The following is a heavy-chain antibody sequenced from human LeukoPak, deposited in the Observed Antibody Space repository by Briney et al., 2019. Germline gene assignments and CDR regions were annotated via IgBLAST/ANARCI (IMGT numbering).Heavy chain of an antibody. CDR3: AKGFRFGELLSYFDY. CDR2: ISYGGNNK. J-gene: IGHJ4*02. D-gene: IGHD3-10*01. CDR1: GFTFSNYE. V-gene: IGHV3-30*18. Sequence: GGSLRLSCAASGFTFSNYEIHWVRQAPGKGLEWVALISYGGNNKYSADSVKGRFTISIDNSKNTLYLQMNSLRAEDTAVYYCAKGFRFGELLSYFDYWGQGTLVTVSS.